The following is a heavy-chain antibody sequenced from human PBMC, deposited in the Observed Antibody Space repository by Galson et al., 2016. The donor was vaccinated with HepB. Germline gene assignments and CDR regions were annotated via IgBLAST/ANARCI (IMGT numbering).Heavy chain of an antibody. J-gene: IGHJ5*02. Sequence: SLRLSCAASGFTFSSYGMHWVRQAPGKGLEYVSAISSNGGNIYYANSVKGRFTIYRDNSKNTLYLQMGSLRAEDMAVYYCASDRSSGSYGFGWFDPWGQGTLVTVSS. CDR1: GFTFSSYG. V-gene: IGHV3-64*01. CDR3: ASDRSSGSYGFGWFDP. D-gene: IGHD6-19*01. CDR2: ISSNGGNI.